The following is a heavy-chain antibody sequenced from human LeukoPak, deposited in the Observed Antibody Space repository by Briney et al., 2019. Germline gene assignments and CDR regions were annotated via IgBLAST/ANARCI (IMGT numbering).Heavy chain of an antibody. CDR1: GGSISNYY. CDR3: ARAGIFDY. CDR2: IFYSGST. J-gene: IGHJ4*02. Sequence: SETLSLTCTVSGGSISNYYWSWIRQPPGKGLEWIGYIFYSGSTNYNPSLKSRVTISEDTTKNQFSLNLTSVTAADAAVYYCARAGIFDYWGQGTLVTVSS. D-gene: IGHD3-10*01. V-gene: IGHV4-59*01.